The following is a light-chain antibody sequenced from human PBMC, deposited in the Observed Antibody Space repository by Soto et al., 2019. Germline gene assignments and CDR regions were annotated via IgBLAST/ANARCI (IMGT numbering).Light chain of an antibody. V-gene: IGLV2-8*01. CDR1: SSDVGGYDY. CDR3: SSYGGSNGVL. CDR2: EVI. Sequence: QSVLTQPPSASGSPGQSVTISCAGTSSDVGGYDYVSWYQQHPGKAPKLLIYEVIKRPSGVPDRFSGSKSGNTASLTVSGLQADDEADYYCSSYGGSNGVLFGGGTQLTV. J-gene: IGLJ3*02.